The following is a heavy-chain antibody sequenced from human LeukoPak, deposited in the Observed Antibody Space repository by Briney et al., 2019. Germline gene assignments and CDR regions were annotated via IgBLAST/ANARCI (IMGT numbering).Heavy chain of an antibody. V-gene: IGHV3-66*01. CDR2: FYRGGST. CDR1: GFTVNSNY. D-gene: IGHD3-10*01. Sequence: PGGSLRLSCAASGFTVNSNYMSWVRQAPGKGLEWVSLFYRGGSTYYADSVTGRFTISRDYSKNALCLQMNSLRAEDTAVYYCARVRRLGSDFDYWGQGTLVTVSS. J-gene: IGHJ4*02. CDR3: ARVRRLGSDFDY.